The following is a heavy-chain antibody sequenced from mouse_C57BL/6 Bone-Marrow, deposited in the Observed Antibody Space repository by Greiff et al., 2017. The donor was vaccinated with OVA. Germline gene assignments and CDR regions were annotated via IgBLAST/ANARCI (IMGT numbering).Heavy chain of an antibody. J-gene: IGHJ3*01. CDR1: AFTIKDAY. CDR2: IDPENVDT. CDR3: TTTPDSSGWFAY. D-gene: IGHD3-2*02. Sequence: VQLQQSGAELVRPGASVKLSCTASAFTIKDAYLHWLRQRPEQGRGWIGWIDPENVDTEYASKFQSKATITADTSSNTAYLQLSSLTSEDTAVYYCTTTPDSSGWFAYWGQGTLVTVSA. V-gene: IGHV14-4*01.